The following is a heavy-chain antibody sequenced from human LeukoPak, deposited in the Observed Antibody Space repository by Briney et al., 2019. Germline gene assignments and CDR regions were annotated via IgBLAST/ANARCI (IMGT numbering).Heavy chain of an antibody. D-gene: IGHD3-10*01. CDR1: GGSFGGYY. V-gene: IGHV4-34*01. CDR3: ARGGGPRGRYFDY. CDR2: INHSGST. Sequence: SETLSLTCAVYGGSFGGYYWSWIRQPPGKGLEWIGEINHSGSTNYNPSLKSRVTISVDTSKNQFSLKLSSVTAADTAVYYCARGGGPRGRYFDYWGQGTLVTVSS. J-gene: IGHJ4*02.